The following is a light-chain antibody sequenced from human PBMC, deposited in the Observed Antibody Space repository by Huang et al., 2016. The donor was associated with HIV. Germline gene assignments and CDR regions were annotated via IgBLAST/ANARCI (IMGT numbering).Light chain of an antibody. Sequence: DIQMTQSPSSLSASVGDRVTITCQASQDISNYLNWYQQKPGKAPKLLIYDASNLKTGVPARFSGSGSGTHFTFTINSLQPEDIATYYCQQSANLPPCFGQGTRLDIK. J-gene: IGKJ5*01. V-gene: IGKV1-33*01. CDR3: QQSANLPPC. CDR2: DAS. CDR1: QDISNY.